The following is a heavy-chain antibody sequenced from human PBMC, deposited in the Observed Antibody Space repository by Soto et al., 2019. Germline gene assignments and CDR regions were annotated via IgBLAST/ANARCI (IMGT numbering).Heavy chain of an antibody. J-gene: IGHJ4*02. CDR2: ITFRGDYT. V-gene: IGHV3-23*01. CDR3: AKLGTMGVFDN. D-gene: IGHD1-26*01. CDR1: GCTFSSYA. Sequence: EVQLLESGGGLVQPGGSLRLSCAASGCTFSSYAMSWVRQAPGKGLEWLAGITFRGDYTYYADSVKGRFTLSRDNSRNRLDLQMNSLKVEDTALYFCAKLGTMGVFDNWGQGTLLTVSS.